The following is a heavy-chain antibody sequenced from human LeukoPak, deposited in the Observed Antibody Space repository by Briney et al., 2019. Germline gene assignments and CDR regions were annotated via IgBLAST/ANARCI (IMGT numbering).Heavy chain of an antibody. Sequence: SETLSLTCSLSGGSVSSNTYHWSWIRQPPGKGLEWIGYAYYIGSTDYNPSLKSRATISIDTSKNQFSLKLSSVTAADTAVYYCARFRGSGWYYFDYWGQGTPVSVSS. CDR3: ARFRGSGWYYFDY. CDR1: GGSVSSNTYH. D-gene: IGHD6-19*01. CDR2: AYYIGST. J-gene: IGHJ4*02. V-gene: IGHV4-61*01.